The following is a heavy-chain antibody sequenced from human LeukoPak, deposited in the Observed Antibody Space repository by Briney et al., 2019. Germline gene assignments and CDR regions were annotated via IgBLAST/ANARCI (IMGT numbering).Heavy chain of an antibody. CDR1: GFTFSDYY. Sequence: PGGSLRLSCAASGFTFSDYYMSWIRQAPGKGLEWVSYISSSSSYTNYADSVRGRFTISRDDSKNTLFLQMNSLRAEDTAVYYCARSTPVPGVATFDIWGQGTMVTVSS. CDR2: ISSSSSYT. D-gene: IGHD2-2*01. J-gene: IGHJ3*02. CDR3: ARSTPVPGVATFDI. V-gene: IGHV3-11*03.